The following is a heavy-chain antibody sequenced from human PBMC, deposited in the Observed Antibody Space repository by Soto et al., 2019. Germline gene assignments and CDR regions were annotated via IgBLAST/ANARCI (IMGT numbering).Heavy chain of an antibody. Sequence: QVQLQESGPGLVKPSETRSLTCTVSGDSVSSVSYYWSWIRQPPGKALEWSGYIFYNGRTEYNPSLKSRVAISVDTSRNHLSLKVTSVTAADTAVYYCARDRVTTPRFYDFWGQGTLVTVSS. CDR1: GDSVSSVSYY. D-gene: IGHD3-9*01. J-gene: IGHJ4*02. V-gene: IGHV4-61*03. CDR3: ARDRVTTPRFYDF. CDR2: IFYNGRT.